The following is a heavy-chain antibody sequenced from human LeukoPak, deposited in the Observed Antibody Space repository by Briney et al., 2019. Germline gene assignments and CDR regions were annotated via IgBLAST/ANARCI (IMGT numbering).Heavy chain of an antibody. D-gene: IGHD2-15*01. CDR2: IYYSGST. J-gene: IGHJ4*02. CDR3: ARALGYSFDY. Sequence: SETLSLTCAVSGGSISSYYWSWIRQPPGKGLEWIGYIYYSGSTNYNPSLKSRVTISVDTSKNQFSLKLSSVTAADTAVYYCARALGYSFDYWGQGTLVTVSS. V-gene: IGHV4-59*01. CDR1: GGSISSYY.